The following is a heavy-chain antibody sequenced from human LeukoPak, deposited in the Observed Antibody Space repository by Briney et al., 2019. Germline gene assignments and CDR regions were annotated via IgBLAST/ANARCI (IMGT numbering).Heavy chain of an antibody. J-gene: IGHJ4*02. CDR1: GGSISSGDYY. CDR2: IYYSGSA. D-gene: IGHD3-10*01. V-gene: IGHV4-30-4*01. Sequence: SETLSLTCTVSGGSISSGDYYWSWIRQPPGKGLEWIGYIYYSGSAYYNPSLKSRVTISVDTSKNQFSLKLSSVTAADTAVYYCARGLPLDLWFGEPGHFDYWGQGTLVAVSP. CDR3: ARGLPLDLWFGEPGHFDY.